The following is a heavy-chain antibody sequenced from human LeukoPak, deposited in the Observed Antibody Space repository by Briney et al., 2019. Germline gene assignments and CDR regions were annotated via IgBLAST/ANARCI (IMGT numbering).Heavy chain of an antibody. CDR1: GGSFSGYY. CDR3: ARMVTAPPYPDY. V-gene: IGHV4-34*09. CDR2: INHSGST. J-gene: IGHJ4*02. D-gene: IGHD4-23*01. Sequence: PSETLSLTCAVYGGSFSGYYWSWIRQPPGKGLEWIGEINHSGSTNYNPSLKSRVTISVDTSKNQFSLKLSSVTAADTAVYYCARMVTAPPYPDYWGQGTLVTVSS.